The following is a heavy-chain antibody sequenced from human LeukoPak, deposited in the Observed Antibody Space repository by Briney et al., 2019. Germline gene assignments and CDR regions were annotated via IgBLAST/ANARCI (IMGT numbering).Heavy chain of an antibody. Sequence: SETLSLTCAVYGGSFSGYYWSWIRQPPGKGLEWIGGIYCSGSTYYNPSLKSRVTISVDTSRNEFSLRLSSVTAADTALYFCARQSGSYGGILDNWGQGILGTVSS. D-gene: IGHD1-26*01. CDR3: ARQSGSYGGILDN. CDR1: GGSFSGYY. J-gene: IGHJ4*02. CDR2: IYCSGST. V-gene: IGHV4-34*01.